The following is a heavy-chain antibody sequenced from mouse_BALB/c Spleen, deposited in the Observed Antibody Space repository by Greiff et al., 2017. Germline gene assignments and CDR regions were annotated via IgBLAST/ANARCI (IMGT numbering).Heavy chain of an antibody. J-gene: IGHJ3*01. CDR3: ARDGWDDAY. V-gene: IGHV5-4*02. CDR2: ISDGGSYT. CDR1: GFTFSDYY. D-gene: IGHD4-1*01. Sequence: EVKLMESGGGLVKPGGSLKLSCAASGFTFSDYYMYWVRQTPEKRLEWVATISDGGSYTYYPDSVKGRFTISRDNAKNNLYLQMSSLKSEDTAMYYCARDGWDDAYWGQGTLVTVSA.